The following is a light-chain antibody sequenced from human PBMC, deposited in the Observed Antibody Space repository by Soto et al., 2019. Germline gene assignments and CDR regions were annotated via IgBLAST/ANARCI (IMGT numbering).Light chain of an antibody. Sequence: QSALTQPRSVSGSPGQSVTISCTGTSSDVGGYNYVSWYQQHPGKAPQLMIYDVSKRPSGVPDRFSGSKSGNTASLTISGLHSEDEADYYCCSYAGSNYVFGTGTKLTVL. J-gene: IGLJ1*01. V-gene: IGLV2-11*01. CDR3: CSYAGSNYV. CDR1: SSDVGGYNY. CDR2: DVS.